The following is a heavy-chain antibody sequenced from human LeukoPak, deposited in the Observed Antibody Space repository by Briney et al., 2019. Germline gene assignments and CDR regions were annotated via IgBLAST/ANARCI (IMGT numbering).Heavy chain of an antibody. CDR2: IRSKPNSYAT. D-gene: IGHD3-22*01. Sequence: PGGSLRLSCVASGFTFSGSAMHWVRQASGKGLEWVGRIRSKPNSYATHYGASVKGRFTISRDDSKNTAYLQMNSLKTEDTAVYYCTRRYYYDTSGNYQNDYWGQGTLVTVSS. CDR3: TRRYYYDTSGNYQNDY. J-gene: IGHJ4*02. CDR1: GFTFSGSA. V-gene: IGHV3-73*01.